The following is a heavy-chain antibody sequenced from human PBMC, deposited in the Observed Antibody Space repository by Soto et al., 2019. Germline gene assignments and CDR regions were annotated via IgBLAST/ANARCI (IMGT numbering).Heavy chain of an antibody. Sequence: GASLKVSCKVSGYTLTELSMHWVRQAPGKGLEWMGGFDPEDGETIYAQKFQGRVTMTEDTSTDTAYMELSSLRSEDTAVYYCATYSNYGSGSPLWSLVHVWGKGTTVTVSS. CDR2: FDPEDGET. V-gene: IGHV1-24*01. J-gene: IGHJ6*04. D-gene: IGHD3-10*01. CDR1: GYTLTELS. CDR3: ATYSNYGSGSPLWSLVHV.